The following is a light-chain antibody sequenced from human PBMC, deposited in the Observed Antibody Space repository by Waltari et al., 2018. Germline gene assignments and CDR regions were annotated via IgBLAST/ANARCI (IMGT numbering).Light chain of an antibody. V-gene: IGLV2-23*01. J-gene: IGLJ2*01. CDR2: ENS. CDR1: SSDVGNFIL. CDR3: CSYAGTTL. Sequence: QSALTQPASVSGSPGQSITISCTGTSSDVGNFILVSWYQQHPGKAPKLVIYENSKRPPGVSSRFSGSRSGNAASLTVSGLQAEDEAVYYCCSYAGTTLFGGGTKLTVL.